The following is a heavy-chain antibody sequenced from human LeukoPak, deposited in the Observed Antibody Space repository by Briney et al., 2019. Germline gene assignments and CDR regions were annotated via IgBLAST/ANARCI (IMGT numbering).Heavy chain of an antibody. J-gene: IGHJ6*02. CDR3: TTERNWELLRPYGLDI. CDR1: GFTFSSYA. V-gene: IGHV3-30*04. D-gene: IGHD7-27*01. Sequence: AGRSLRLSCAASGFTFSSYAMHWVRQAPGKGLEWVAVISYDGSNKYYADSVKGRFTISRDNSKNTLYLQMNGLKTEDSGVYYCTTERNWELLRPYGLDIWGQGTTVTVSS. CDR2: ISYDGSNK.